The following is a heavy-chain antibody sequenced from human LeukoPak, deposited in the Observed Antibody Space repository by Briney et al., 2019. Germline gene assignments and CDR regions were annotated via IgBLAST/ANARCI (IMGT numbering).Heavy chain of an antibody. CDR2: INPNSGGT. CDR3: ARDPVRHCSSTSCPSYFDL. D-gene: IGHD2-2*01. CDR1: GYTFTGYY. Sequence: ASVKASCKASGYTFTGYYMHWVRQAPGQGLEWMGWINPNSGGTNYAQKFQGRVTMTRDTSISTAYMELSRLRSDDTAVYYCARDPVRHCSSTSCPSYFDLWGRGTLVTVSS. J-gene: IGHJ2*01. V-gene: IGHV1-2*02.